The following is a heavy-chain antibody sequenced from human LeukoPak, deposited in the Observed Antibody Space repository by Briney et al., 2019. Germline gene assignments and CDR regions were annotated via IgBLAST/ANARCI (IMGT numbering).Heavy chain of an antibody. J-gene: IGHJ4*02. CDR1: GGTFSSYA. V-gene: IGHV1-69*13. Sequence: SVKVSCKASGGTFSSYAISWVRQAPGQGLEWMGGIIPIFGTANYAQKFQGRVTITADESTSTAYMELSSLRSVDTAVYYCAIRWYSSSSDDYWGQGTLVTVSS. D-gene: IGHD6-6*01. CDR2: IIPIFGTA. CDR3: AIRWYSSSSDDY.